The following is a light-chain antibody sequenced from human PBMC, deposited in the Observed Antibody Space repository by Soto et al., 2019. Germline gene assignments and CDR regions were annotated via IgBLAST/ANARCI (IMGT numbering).Light chain of an antibody. CDR2: DAS. J-gene: IGKJ4*01. CDR1: QSVGND. Sequence: EIVLTQSPDTLSLSRGERATLSCRASQSVGNDLAWYQQKPGQAPRLLIYDASSRATGIPARFSGSGSGTDFALTISSLEPEDFAVYYCQQRSNWPPLTFGGGTNVEIK. V-gene: IGKV3-11*01. CDR3: QQRSNWPPLT.